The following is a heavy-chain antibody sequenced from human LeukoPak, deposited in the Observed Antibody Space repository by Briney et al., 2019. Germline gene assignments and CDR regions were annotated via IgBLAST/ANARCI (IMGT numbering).Heavy chain of an antibody. CDR2: IKQDGSEK. D-gene: IGHD5-12*01. J-gene: IGHJ6*02. V-gene: IGHV3-7*01. CDR3: ARDTQVATIVYYYYGMDV. Sequence: ESGGSLRLSCAASGFTFSSYWMSWVRQAPGKGLEWVANIKQDGSEKYYVDSVKGRFTISRDNAKNSLYLQMNSLRAEDTAVYYCARDTQVATIVYYYYGMDVWGQGTTVTVSS. CDR1: GFTFSSYW.